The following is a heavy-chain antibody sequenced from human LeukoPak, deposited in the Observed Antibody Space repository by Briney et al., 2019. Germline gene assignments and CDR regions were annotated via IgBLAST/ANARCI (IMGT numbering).Heavy chain of an antibody. CDR2: IYSTGNT. V-gene: IGHV4-30-4*01. D-gene: IGHD5-18*01. J-gene: IGHJ4*02. CDR1: GGSISSGDRY. CDR3: ARDSYSYGYGGFDY. Sequence: SQTLSLTCTVSGGSISSGDRYWSWIRQSPGKGLEWNGYIYSTGNTYYNPSLKSRVIISVDTSKNQFSLELNSVTAADTAVYYCARDSYSYGYGGFDYWGQGILVTVSS.